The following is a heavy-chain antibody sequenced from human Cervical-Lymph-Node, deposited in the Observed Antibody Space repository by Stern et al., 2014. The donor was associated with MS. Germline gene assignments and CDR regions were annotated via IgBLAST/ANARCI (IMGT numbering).Heavy chain of an antibody. Sequence: VQLVQSGAEVKKPGESLKISCKGSGYNFTSYWIGWVRQMPGKGLEWVGSIYPGASDTRSSPSFQGLVSIPADKSISTAYLQWSSLKASDTAMYYCARRLCSGGSCYPDYWGQGTLVTVSS. V-gene: IGHV5-51*01. CDR3: ARRLCSGGSCYPDY. J-gene: IGHJ4*02. CDR1: GYNFTSYW. D-gene: IGHD2-15*01. CDR2: IYPGASDT.